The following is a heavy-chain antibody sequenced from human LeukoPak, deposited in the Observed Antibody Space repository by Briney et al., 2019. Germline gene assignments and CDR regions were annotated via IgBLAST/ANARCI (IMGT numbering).Heavy chain of an antibody. CDR3: AKDIVVVPAAIRFDY. CDR1: GFTFSSYA. Sequence: PGGSLRLSCAASGFTFSSYAMSWVRQAPGKGLEWVSAISGSGGSTYYADSVKGRFTISRDNSKNTLYLQMNSLRAEDTAVYCCAKDIVVVPAAIRFDYWGQGTLVTVSS. CDR2: ISGSGGST. D-gene: IGHD2-2*01. J-gene: IGHJ4*02. V-gene: IGHV3-23*01.